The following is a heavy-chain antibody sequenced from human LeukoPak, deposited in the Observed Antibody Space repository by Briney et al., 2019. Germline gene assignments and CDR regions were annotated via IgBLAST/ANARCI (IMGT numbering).Heavy chain of an antibody. D-gene: IGHD2-2*02. V-gene: IGHV3-7*01. Sequence: VGSLRLSCAASGFTFSSYWMSWVRQAPGRGLEWVANIKQDGSEKYYVDSVKGRFTISRDNAKNSLYLQMNSLRAEDTAVYYCARDWYQLLYYFDYWGQGTLVTVSS. CDR2: IKQDGSEK. CDR1: GFTFSSYW. J-gene: IGHJ4*02. CDR3: ARDWYQLLYYFDY.